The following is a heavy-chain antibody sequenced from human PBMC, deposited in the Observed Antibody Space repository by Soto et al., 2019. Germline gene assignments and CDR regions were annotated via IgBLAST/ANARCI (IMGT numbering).Heavy chain of an antibody. CDR1: GFTFSSYG. CDR3: AKDSSYSSGWALDY. Sequence: GGSLRLSCAASGFTFSSYGMHWVRQAPGKGLEWVAVISYDGSNKYYADSVKGRFTISRDNSKNTLYLQMNSLRAEDTAVYYCAKDSSYSSGWALDYWGQGTLVTVSS. CDR2: ISYDGSNK. J-gene: IGHJ4*02. D-gene: IGHD6-19*01. V-gene: IGHV3-30*18.